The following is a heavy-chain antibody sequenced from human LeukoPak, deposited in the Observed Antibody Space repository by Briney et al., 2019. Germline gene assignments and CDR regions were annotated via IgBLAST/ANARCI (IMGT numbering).Heavy chain of an antibody. D-gene: IGHD4-17*01. CDR3: ARVGDYTDYAPDY. CDR1: GLTFSSHS. CDR2: ISSTSRYT. J-gene: IGHJ4*03. V-gene: IGHV3-21*06. Sequence: GGSLRLSCAASGLTFSSHSLDWVRQAPGKGLEWVSSISSTSRYTYYADSLKGRFTISRDNARNSLYLQMDSLRAEDTAIYYCARVGDYTDYAPDYSGLGTLVTVSS.